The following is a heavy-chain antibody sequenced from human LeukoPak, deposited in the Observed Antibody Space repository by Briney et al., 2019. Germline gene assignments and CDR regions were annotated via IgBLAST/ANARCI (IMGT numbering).Heavy chain of an antibody. CDR3: AREDRNAFDI. CDR2: INPNSGDT. J-gene: IGHJ3*02. Sequence: ASVKVSCKASGYTFTGYYMHWVRQAPGQGLEWMGWINPNSGDTNYAQKFQGRVTMTGDTSISTAYMELSRLRYDDTAVYYCAREDRNAFDIWGQGTMVTVSS. V-gene: IGHV1-2*02. CDR1: GYTFTGYY. D-gene: IGHD3-22*01.